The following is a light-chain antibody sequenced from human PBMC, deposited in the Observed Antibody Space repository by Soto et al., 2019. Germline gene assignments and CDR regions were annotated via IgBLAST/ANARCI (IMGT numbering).Light chain of an antibody. CDR1: QGTSSW. Sequence: DIQMTQSPSSLSASVGDRVVITCRASQGTSSWLAWYQQKPGSAPKSLIYGASYLQDGVPARFSGDGYGIEFTLTISNLQPEDFATYYCQQYKTYPLTFGGGTKVEI. CDR3: QQYKTYPLT. J-gene: IGKJ4*01. V-gene: IGKV1D-16*01. CDR2: GAS.